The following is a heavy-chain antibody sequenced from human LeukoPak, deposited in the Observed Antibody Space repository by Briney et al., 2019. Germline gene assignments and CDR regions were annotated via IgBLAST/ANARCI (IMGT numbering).Heavy chain of an antibody. V-gene: IGHV3-20*04. Sequence: GGSLRLSCAASGFTFSSYSMNWVRQAPGKGLEWVSGINWNGGSTGYADSVKGRFTISRDNAKNSLYLQMNSLRAEDTALYYCARVVGIAVAGQLDYWGQGTLVTVSS. CDR2: INWNGGST. J-gene: IGHJ4*02. CDR3: ARVVGIAVAGQLDY. D-gene: IGHD6-19*01. CDR1: GFTFSSYS.